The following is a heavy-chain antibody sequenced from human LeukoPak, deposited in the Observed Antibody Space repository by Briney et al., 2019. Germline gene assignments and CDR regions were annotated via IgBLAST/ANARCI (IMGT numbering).Heavy chain of an antibody. CDR3: ARGPSGYSYFNY. CDR1: GGTFSSYA. J-gene: IGHJ4*02. Sequence: SMKVSCKASGGTFSSYAISWVRQAPGQGLEWMGGIIPIFGTANYAQKFQGRVTITTDESTSTACMELSSLRSEDTAVYYCARGPSGYSYFNYWGQGTLVTVSS. CDR2: IIPIFGTA. V-gene: IGHV1-69*05. D-gene: IGHD5-12*01.